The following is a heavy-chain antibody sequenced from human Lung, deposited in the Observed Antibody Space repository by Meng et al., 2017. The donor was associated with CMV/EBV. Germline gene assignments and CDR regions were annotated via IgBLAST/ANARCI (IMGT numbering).Heavy chain of an antibody. Sequence: LTCAVYGGSFSGYYWSWIRQPPGKGLEWIGEINHSGSTNYNPSPKSRVTISVDTSKNQFSLKLSSVTAADTAVYYCTRDWRNAFDIWGQGTMVTVSS. CDR1: GGSFSGYY. CDR3: TRDWRNAFDI. J-gene: IGHJ3*02. CDR2: INHSGST. V-gene: IGHV4-34*01.